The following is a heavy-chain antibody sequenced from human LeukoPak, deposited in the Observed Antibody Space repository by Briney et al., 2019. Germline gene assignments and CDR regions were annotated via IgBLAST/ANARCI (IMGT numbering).Heavy chain of an antibody. CDR3: ARASGIYPPAEYFHH. D-gene: IGHD1-26*01. CDR1: GFTFSRYA. Sequence: GGSLRLSCAASGFTFSRYAMHWVRQAPGKGPEWVAIISYDGSNKYYADSVKGRFTISRDNSKTTLYLQMNSLRAEDTAVYCCARASGIYPPAEYFHHWGQGTLVTVSS. J-gene: IGHJ1*01. CDR2: ISYDGSNK. V-gene: IGHV3-30*04.